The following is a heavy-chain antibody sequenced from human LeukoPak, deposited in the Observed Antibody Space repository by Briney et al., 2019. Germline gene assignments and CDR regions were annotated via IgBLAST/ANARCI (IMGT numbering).Heavy chain of an antibody. D-gene: IGHD4-23*01. Sequence: GGSLRLSCAASGFTFSRYGIHWVRQAPGKGLEWMAVISYDGSNKYYADSVKGRFTISRDNSKNTLYLQMNSLRAEDTAVYYCAKHFNSQGWGQGTLVTVSS. CDR1: GFTFSRYG. J-gene: IGHJ4*02. CDR3: AKHFNSQG. V-gene: IGHV3-30*18. CDR2: ISYDGSNK.